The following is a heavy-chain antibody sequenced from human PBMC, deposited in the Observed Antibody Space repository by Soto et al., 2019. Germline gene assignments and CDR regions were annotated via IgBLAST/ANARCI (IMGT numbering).Heavy chain of an antibody. V-gene: IGHV3-23*01. D-gene: IGHD2-2*01. CDR1: GFTFSSYA. CDR3: AKGVAGSTSPFDY. Sequence: EVQLLESGGDLVQPGGSLRLSCAASGFTFSSYAMTWVRQAPGKGLEWVSGISTSGASTYYADSVKGRFTISRDNANDTLYLQMNSLRAEDTAIYYCAKGVAGSTSPFDYWGQGTLVTVSS. CDR2: ISTSGAST. J-gene: IGHJ4*02.